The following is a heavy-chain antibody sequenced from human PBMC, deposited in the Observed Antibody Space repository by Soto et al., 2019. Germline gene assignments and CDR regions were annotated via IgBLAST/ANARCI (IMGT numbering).Heavy chain of an antibody. CDR1: GGSISSSSYY. D-gene: IGHD6-19*01. CDR2: IYYSGST. V-gene: IGHV4-39*01. Sequence: QSQTLSLTCTVSGGSISSSSYYWGWIRQPPGKGLEWIGSIYYSGSTYYNPSLKSRVTISVDTSKNQFSLKLSSVTAADTAVYYCASPKYSSGWYFDLWGRGTLVTVSS. CDR3: ASPKYSSGWYFDL. J-gene: IGHJ2*01.